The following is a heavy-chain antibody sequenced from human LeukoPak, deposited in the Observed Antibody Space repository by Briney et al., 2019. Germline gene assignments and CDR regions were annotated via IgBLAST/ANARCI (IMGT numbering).Heavy chain of an antibody. CDR3: ARDQGGILTGYYTEFDY. V-gene: IGHV3-74*01. J-gene: IGHJ4*02. CDR1: GFTFSSYW. D-gene: IGHD3-9*01. CDR2: INSDGSSA. Sequence: GGSLRLSCAASGFTFSSYWMHWVRQAPGKGLVWVSRINSDGSSASYADSVKGRFTISRDNAKNTLYLQMNSLRAEDTAVYYCARDQGGILTGYYTEFDYWGQGTLVTVSS.